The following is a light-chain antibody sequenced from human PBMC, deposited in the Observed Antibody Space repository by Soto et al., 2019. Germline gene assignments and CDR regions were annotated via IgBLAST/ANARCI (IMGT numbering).Light chain of an antibody. J-gene: IGKJ5*01. CDR3: QQSSNTPIT. Sequence: DIQMTQSPSSLSASVRDRVTITFRASQTISSYLNWYLQKPGKAPKLLIFAASRLQSGVPSRFSGSGSGTDFTLTISSLQPEDFATYYCQQSSNTPITFGQGTRLEIK. V-gene: IGKV1-39*01. CDR1: QTISSY. CDR2: AAS.